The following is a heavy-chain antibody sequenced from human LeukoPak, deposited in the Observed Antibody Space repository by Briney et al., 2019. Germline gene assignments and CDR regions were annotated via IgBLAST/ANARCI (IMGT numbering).Heavy chain of an antibody. V-gene: IGHV3-7*04. J-gene: IGHJ4*02. CDR1: GFTISSYW. CDR3: AREWYFIISY. Sequence: GGSLRLSCAASGFTISSYWMSWVRQAPGKGLEWVANINQDGSERYYVDSVKGRFTISRDNAKNSLYLQMNSLRAEDTAVYYCAREWYFIISYWGQGTLVTVSS. D-gene: IGHD6-13*01. CDR2: INQDGSER.